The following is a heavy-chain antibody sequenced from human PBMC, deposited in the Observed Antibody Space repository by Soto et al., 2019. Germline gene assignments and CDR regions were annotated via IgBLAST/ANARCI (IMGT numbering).Heavy chain of an antibody. CDR1: GFTFSSYA. D-gene: IGHD6-13*01. CDR2: ISGSGGRT. J-gene: IGHJ4*02. Sequence: EVQLLESGGGLVQPGGSLRLSCAASGFTFSSYAMSWVRQAPGQGLEWVSAISGSGGRTYYADSVKGRFPISRDNSKNTLYRKMTIVRSEDTAVYYCAKGSNPGSSWYIPTQYYFDYWGQGTLVIVSA. V-gene: IGHV3-23*01. CDR3: AKGSNPGSSWYIPTQYYFDY.